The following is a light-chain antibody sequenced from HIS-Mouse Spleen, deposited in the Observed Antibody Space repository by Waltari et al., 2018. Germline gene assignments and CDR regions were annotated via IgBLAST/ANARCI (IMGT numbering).Light chain of an antibody. CDR1: SSAVGSYNL. CDR3: CSYAGSSTWV. Sequence: QSALTQPASVSGSPGQSITISCPGTSSAVGSYNLVSWYQQHPGKAPKLMIYEGSKRPSGVSNRFSGSQSGNTASLTISGLQAEDEADYYCCSYAGSSTWVFGGGTKLTVL. V-gene: IGLV2-23*01. CDR2: EGS. J-gene: IGLJ3*02.